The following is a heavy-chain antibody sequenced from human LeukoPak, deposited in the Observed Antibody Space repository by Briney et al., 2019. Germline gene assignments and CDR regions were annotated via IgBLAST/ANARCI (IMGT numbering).Heavy chain of an antibody. V-gene: IGHV3-74*01. Sequence: GGSLRLSCIASGFTFSNYWMHWVRQAPGKGLVWVSRINSDGSSTSYADSVKGRFTISRDNAKNTLYQQMNSLRAEDTAVYYCAREVGSGNSDRYFDYWGQGTLVTVSS. CDR1: GFTFSNYW. CDR2: INSDGSST. CDR3: AREVGSGNSDRYFDY. D-gene: IGHD3-10*01. J-gene: IGHJ4*02.